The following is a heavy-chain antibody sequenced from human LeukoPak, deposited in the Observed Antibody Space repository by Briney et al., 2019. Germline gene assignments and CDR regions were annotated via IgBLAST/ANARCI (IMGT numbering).Heavy chain of an antibody. V-gene: IGHV4-34*01. Sequence: SETLSLTCAVYGGSFSGYYWSWIRQPPGKGLEWIGEINHSGGTNYNPSLKSRVTISVDTAKNQFSLKLSSVTAADTAVYYCARALPYYDILTGYPNAFDIWGQGTMVTVSS. D-gene: IGHD3-9*01. CDR2: INHSGGT. CDR1: GGSFSGYY. CDR3: ARALPYYDILTGYPNAFDI. J-gene: IGHJ3*02.